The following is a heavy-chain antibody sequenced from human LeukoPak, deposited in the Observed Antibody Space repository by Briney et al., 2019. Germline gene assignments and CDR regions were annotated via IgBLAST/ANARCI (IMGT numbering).Heavy chain of an antibody. V-gene: IGHV3-30*02. Sequence: GGSLRLSCAASGFPFSRYGMHWVRQAPGKGLAWVAFIQYDGIQKYYADSVKGRFTISRDNSKNTLYLQMNALRAEDTALYYCATFLTSPMAEHGRSWGQGTLVTVSS. CDR2: IQYDGIQK. D-gene: IGHD5-24*01. J-gene: IGHJ5*02. CDR1: GFPFSRYG. CDR3: ATFLTSPMAEHGRS.